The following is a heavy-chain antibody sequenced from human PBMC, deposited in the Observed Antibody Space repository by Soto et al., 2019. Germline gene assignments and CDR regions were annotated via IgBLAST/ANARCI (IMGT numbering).Heavy chain of an antibody. V-gene: IGHV4-34*01. CDR1: GGSFSGYY. Sequence: QVQLQQWGAGLLKPSETLSLTCAVYGGSFSGYYWSWIRQPPGKGLEWIGEINHSGSTNYNPSLKSRVTISVDTSKNQFSLKLSSVTAADTAVYYCARGGRLLHCDYWGQGTLVTVSS. D-gene: IGHD2-15*01. J-gene: IGHJ4*02. CDR2: INHSGST. CDR3: ARGGRLLHCDY.